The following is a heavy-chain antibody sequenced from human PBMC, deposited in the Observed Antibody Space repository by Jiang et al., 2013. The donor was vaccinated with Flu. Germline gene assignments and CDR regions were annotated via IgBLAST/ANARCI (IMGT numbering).Heavy chain of an antibody. J-gene: IGHJ1*01. V-gene: IGHV6-1*01. CDR3: SRDLYGDYGYFHP. D-gene: IGHD4-17*01. CDR2: TYYRAKWYQ. Sequence: GPGLVKPSQTLSLTCDVSGDSVSSNSAAWNWIRQSPSRGLEWLGRTYYRAKWYQDYATSVKGRISINADTSRNEVSLQLTSVTPEDTAVYFCSRDLYGDYGYFHPWGQGTLVTVSS. CDR1: GDSVSSNSAA.